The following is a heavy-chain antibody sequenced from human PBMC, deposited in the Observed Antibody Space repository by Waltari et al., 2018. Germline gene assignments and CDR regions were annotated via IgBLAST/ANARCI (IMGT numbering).Heavy chain of an antibody. CDR1: EYTFTSSY. Sequence: QVQLVQSGAEVKKPGASVKISCKTSEYTFTSSYIHWVRQAPGQGLEWMGIINPRGGSTSYAQKCQGRVTMTRDTSTSTVYMELSSLRSEDTAVYYCALDTGALWMDVWGQGTTVTVSS. CDR2: INPRGGST. CDR3: ALDTGALWMDV. V-gene: IGHV1-46*01. D-gene: IGHD2-21*01. J-gene: IGHJ6*02.